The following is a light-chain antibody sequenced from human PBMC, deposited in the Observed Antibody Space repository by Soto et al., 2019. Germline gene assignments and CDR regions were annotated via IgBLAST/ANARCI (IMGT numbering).Light chain of an antibody. CDR2: SDN. CDR1: SSNIGSNS. Sequence: QSVLTQPPSASGTPGQRVTISCSGSSSNIGSNSVNWYHQVAGTAPKLLIHSDNQRPSGVPDRFSGSKSGTSASLAISGLQXXDXAXYYCATWDDTLNGRVFGGGTKLTVL. CDR3: ATWDDTLNGRV. J-gene: IGLJ3*02. V-gene: IGLV1-44*01.